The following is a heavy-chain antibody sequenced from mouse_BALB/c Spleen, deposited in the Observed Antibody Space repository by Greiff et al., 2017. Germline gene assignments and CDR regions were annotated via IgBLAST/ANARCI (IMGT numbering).Heavy chain of an antibody. CDR2: ISYSGST. V-gene: IGHV3-2*02. D-gene: IGHD2-1*01. CDR3: AREDGNYWFAY. Sequence: EVQGVESGPGLVKPSQSLSLTCTVTGYSITSDYAWNWIRQFPGNKLEWMGYISYSGSTSYNPSLKSRISITRDTSKNQFFLQLNSVTTEDTATYYCAREDGNYWFAYWGQGTLVTVSA. CDR1: GYSITSDYA. J-gene: IGHJ3*01.